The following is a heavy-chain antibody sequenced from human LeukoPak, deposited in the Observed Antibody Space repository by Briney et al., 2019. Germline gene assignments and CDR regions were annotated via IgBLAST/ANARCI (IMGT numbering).Heavy chain of an antibody. Sequence: GESLKISCQGSGYLFTSYWIGWVRQVPGKGLEWMGIIYPGDSDTRYSPSFQGQVTISADKSISTAYLQWSSLKAADTAMYYCARPSRGMVPDYWGQGTLVTVSS. D-gene: IGHD3-10*01. CDR1: GYLFTSYW. J-gene: IGHJ4*02. CDR3: ARPSRGMVPDY. CDR2: IYPGDSDT. V-gene: IGHV5-51*01.